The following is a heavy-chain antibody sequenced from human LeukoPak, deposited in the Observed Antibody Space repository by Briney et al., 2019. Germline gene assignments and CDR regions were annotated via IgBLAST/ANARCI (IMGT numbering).Heavy chain of an antibody. CDR2: ISYDGSNK. CDR3: ARDKDYYDSSGYDDI. CDR1: GFTFSSYA. V-gene: IGHV3-30-3*01. J-gene: IGHJ3*02. D-gene: IGHD3-22*01. Sequence: GGSLRLSCAASGFTFSSYAMHWVRQAPGKGLEWVAVISYDGSNKYYADSVKGRFTISRDNSKNTLYLQMNSLRAEDTAVYYCARDKDYYDSSGYDDIWGQGTMVTVSS.